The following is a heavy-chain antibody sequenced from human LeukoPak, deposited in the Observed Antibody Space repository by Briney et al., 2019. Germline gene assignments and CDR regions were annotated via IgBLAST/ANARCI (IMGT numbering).Heavy chain of an antibody. V-gene: IGHV3-7*01. CDR2: IKQDGGVK. D-gene: IGHD5-18*01. CDR3: ARVSRYSFGSFDY. J-gene: IGHJ4*02. Sequence: PGGSLRLSCAASGFTFSNYWMSWVRQAPGKGLEWVANIKQDGGVKYYVDSVKGRFTISRDNAKNSVYLQMNSLRAEDTAVYYCARVSRYSFGSFDYWGQGTLVTVSS. CDR1: GFTFSNYW.